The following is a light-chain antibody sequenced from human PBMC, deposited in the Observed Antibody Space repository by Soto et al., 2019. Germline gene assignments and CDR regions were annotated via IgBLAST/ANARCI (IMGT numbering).Light chain of an antibody. CDR3: SSYTSSSPYV. J-gene: IGLJ1*01. CDR2: GVS. CDR1: SSDVGGYNY. Sequence: QSVLTQPASVSGSPGQSITISCTGTSSDVGGYNYVSWYQQHPGKAPKLMIYGVSNRPPGVSNRFSGSKSGNTASLTISGLQAEDEADYYCSSYTSSSPYVFGTGTKVTVL. V-gene: IGLV2-14*01.